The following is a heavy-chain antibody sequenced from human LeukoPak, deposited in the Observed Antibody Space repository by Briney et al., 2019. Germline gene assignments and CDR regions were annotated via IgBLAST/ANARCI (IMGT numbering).Heavy chain of an antibody. D-gene: IGHD6-13*01. CDR2: ISWNSGSI. CDR3: AKDMDATIAAAGTLFD. J-gene: IGHJ4*02. CDR1: GFTFDDYV. V-gene: IGHV3-9*01. Sequence: GRSLRLSCAASGFTFDDYVMHWVRQAPGKGLEWVSGISWNSGSIGYADSVKGRFTISRDNAKNSLYLQMNSLRAEDTALYYCAKDMDATIAAAGTLFDWGQGTLVTVSS.